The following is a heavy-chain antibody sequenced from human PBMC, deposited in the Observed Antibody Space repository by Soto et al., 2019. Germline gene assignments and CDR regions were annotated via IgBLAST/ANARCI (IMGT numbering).Heavy chain of an antibody. Sequence: PSETLSLTCTVSGGSISSYYWNWIRQPPVKGLEWIGYIYYSGSTKYNPSLKSRVTISVDTSKNQFSLKVRSVTAADTAVYYCARAEFDSWGQGTLVTVSS. CDR1: GGSISSYY. CDR3: ARAEFDS. V-gene: IGHV4-59*01. J-gene: IGHJ4*02. CDR2: IYYSGST.